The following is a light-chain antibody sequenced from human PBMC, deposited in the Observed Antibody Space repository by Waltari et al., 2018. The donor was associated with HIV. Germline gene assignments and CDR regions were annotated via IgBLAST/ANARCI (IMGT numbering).Light chain of an antibody. CDR3: QAGHSTTVL. V-gene: IGLV3-1*01. Sequence: SFALTPSPSLSVSPGHTATIRSSRDQFGPKYASWYQQTPGQAPVWVSYQEGRRPAGIPERVSGANSGNTATLTITGTQALDEAAYYCQAGHSTTVLFGGGTKRT. CDR2: QEG. J-gene: IGLJ3*02. CDR1: QFGPKY.